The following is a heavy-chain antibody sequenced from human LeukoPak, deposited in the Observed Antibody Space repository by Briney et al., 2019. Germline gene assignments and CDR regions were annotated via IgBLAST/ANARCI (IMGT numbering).Heavy chain of an antibody. CDR2: ISGSGGST. CDR3: AKGGSELYYDFWSGYSKHFDY. CDR1: GFTFSSYA. J-gene: IGHJ4*02. V-gene: IGHV3-23*01. D-gene: IGHD3-3*01. Sequence: GGSLRLSCAASGFTFSSYAMSWARQAPGKGLEWVSAISGSGGSTYYADSVKGRFTISRDNSKNTLYLQMNSLRAEDTAVYYCAKGGSELYYDFWSGYSKHFDYWGQGTLVTVSS.